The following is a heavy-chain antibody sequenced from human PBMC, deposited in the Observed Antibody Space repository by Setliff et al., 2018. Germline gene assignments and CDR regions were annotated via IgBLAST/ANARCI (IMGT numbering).Heavy chain of an antibody. V-gene: IGHV4-38-2*01. D-gene: IGHD5-12*01. CDR1: GFSITNGYY. J-gene: IGHJ4*02. CDR2: IFQSGIT. CDR3: ARLGGLVVATMPFDY. Sequence: KTSETLSLTCSVSGFSITNGYYWGWIRQSPGKGLEWIGNIFQSGITFYNPSLKSRVTLSLDTSKNQFSLKLRSVTASDTAVYYCARLGGLVVATMPFDYWGQGIRVTVSS.